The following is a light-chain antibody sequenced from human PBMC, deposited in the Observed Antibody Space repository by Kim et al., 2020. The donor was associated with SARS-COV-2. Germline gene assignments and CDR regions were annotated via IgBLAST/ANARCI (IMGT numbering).Light chain of an antibody. CDR3: SSYTSSKTWL. J-gene: IGLJ3*02. CDR2: DVT. Sequence: QSVLTQPASVSWSPGQSITISCTGTNSDIGGYNYVSWYQHHPGKAPKLLIYDVTKRPSWVSNRFSGSKSGSTASLTISGLQAEDEADYYCSSYTSSKTWLFGGGTQLTVL. CDR1: NSDIGGYNY. V-gene: IGLV2-14*03.